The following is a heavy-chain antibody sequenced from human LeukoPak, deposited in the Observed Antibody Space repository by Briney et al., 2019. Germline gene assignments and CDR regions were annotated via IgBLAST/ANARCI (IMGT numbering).Heavy chain of an antibody. J-gene: IGHJ4*02. Sequence: GGSLRLSCAASGFTFDDYAMHWVRQAPGKGLEWVSLIRADGVTTYYADSVKGRFTISRDSSKNSLYLQMNSLRTEDSALYYCAKDYYWGQGTLVTVSS. CDR2: IRADGVTT. CDR3: AKDYY. CDR1: GFTFDDYA. V-gene: IGHV3-43*02.